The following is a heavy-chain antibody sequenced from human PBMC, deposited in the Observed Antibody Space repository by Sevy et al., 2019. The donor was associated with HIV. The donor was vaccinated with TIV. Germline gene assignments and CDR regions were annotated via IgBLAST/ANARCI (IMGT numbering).Heavy chain of an antibody. D-gene: IGHD3-9*01. J-gene: IGHJ4*02. CDR1: GFSFSKYW. CDR2: IKDDGSQK. V-gene: IGHV3-7*01. CDR3: ARDPDILSGYPSHYFDY. Sequence: GGSLRLSCAASGFSFSKYWMSWVRQAPGKGLEWVANIKDDGSQKNYLESVKGRFTISRDNAKNLLYLQMNNLRADDTAVYYCARDPDILSGYPSHYFDYWGQGTLVTVSS.